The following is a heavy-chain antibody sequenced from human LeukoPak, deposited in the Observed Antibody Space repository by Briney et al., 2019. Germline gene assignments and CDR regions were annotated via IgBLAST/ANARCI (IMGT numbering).Heavy chain of an antibody. Sequence: SETLSLTCTVSGGSISSRNYYWGWIRQPPGKGLECIGSIYYSGSTNYNPSLKSRVTISVDTSKNQFSLKLSSVTAADTAVYYCARDFLSSSPYWGQGTLVTVSS. CDR3: ARDFLSSSPY. D-gene: IGHD6-6*01. CDR1: GGSISSRNYY. V-gene: IGHV4-39*07. J-gene: IGHJ4*02. CDR2: IYYSGST.